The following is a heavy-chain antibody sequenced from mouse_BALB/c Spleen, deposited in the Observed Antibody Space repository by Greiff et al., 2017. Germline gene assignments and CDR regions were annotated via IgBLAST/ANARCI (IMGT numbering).Heavy chain of an antibody. J-gene: IGHJ4*01. CDR2: ISSGSSTI. CDR3: ARSHAMDY. V-gene: IGHV5-17*02. CDR1: GFTFSSFG. Sequence: EVMLVESGGGLVQPGGSRKLSCAASGFTFSSFGMHWVRQAPEKGLEWVAYISSGSSTIYYADTVKGRFTISRDNPKNTLFLQMTSLRSEDTAMYYCARSHAMDYWGQGTSVTVSS.